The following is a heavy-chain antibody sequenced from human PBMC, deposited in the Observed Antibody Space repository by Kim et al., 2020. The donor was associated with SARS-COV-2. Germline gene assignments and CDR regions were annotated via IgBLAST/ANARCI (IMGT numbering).Heavy chain of an antibody. CDR3: ARDMVRATGAFDI. J-gene: IGHJ3*02. D-gene: IGHD3-10*01. Sequence: GGSLRLSCAASGFTFSSYGMHWVRQAPGKGLEWVAVIWYDGSNKYYADSVKGRFTISRDNSKNTLYLQMNSLRAEDTAVYYCARDMVRATGAFDIWGQGTMVTVSS. CDR1: GFTFSSYG. V-gene: IGHV3-33*01. CDR2: IWYDGSNK.